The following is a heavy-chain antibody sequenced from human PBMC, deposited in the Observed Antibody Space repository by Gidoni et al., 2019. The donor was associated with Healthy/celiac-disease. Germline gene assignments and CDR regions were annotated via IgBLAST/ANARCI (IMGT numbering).Heavy chain of an antibody. CDR1: GGSISSYY. CDR3: ARGTISRYV. V-gene: IGHV4-59*01. J-gene: IGHJ4*02. CDR2: IYYSGST. Sequence: QVQLQESGPGLVKPSETLSLTCTVSGGSISSYYWSWIRQPPGKGLEWIGYIYYSGSTNYNPSLKSRVTISVDTSKNQFSLKLSSVTAADTAVYYCARGTISRYVWGQGTLVTVSS. D-gene: IGHD1-7*01.